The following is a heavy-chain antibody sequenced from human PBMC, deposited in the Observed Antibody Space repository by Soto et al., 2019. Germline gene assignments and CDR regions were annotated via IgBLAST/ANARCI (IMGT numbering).Heavy chain of an antibody. CDR3: TGQNNWNYVNWFDP. Sequence: PGGSLRLSCTASGFTFGDYAMSWFRQAPGKGLEWVGFIRSKAYGGTTEYAASVKGRFTISRDDSKSIAYLQMNSLKTEDTAVYYCTGQNNWNYVNWFDPWGQGTLVTVSS. V-gene: IGHV3-49*03. J-gene: IGHJ5*02. CDR2: IRSKAYGGTT. D-gene: IGHD1-7*01. CDR1: GFTFGDYA.